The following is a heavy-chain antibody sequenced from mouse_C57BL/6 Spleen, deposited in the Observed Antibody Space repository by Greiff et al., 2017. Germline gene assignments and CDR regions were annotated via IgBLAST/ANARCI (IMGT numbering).Heavy chain of an antibody. Sequence: QVQLKQPGAELVKPGASVKLSCKASGYTFTSYWMHWVKQRPGQGLEWIGMIHPNSGSTNYNEKFKSKATLTVDKSSSTAYMQLSSLTSEDSAVYYCASYGNYYFDYWGQGTTLTVSS. CDR2: IHPNSGST. D-gene: IGHD2-1*01. V-gene: IGHV1-64*01. CDR1: GYTFTSYW. CDR3: ASYGNYYFDY. J-gene: IGHJ2*01.